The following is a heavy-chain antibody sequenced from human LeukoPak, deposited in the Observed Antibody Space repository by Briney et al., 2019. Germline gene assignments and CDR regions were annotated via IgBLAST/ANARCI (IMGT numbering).Heavy chain of an antibody. CDR2: ISGSSDST. D-gene: IGHD3-10*01. CDR1: GFTFSSYA. V-gene: IGHV3-23*01. CDR3: AGNYGPYYFDY. Sequence: GGSLRLSCAASGFTFSSYAMTWVRQAPGKGLEWVSTISGSSDSTYYADSVKGRFTISRDNSKNTLYLQMNSLRAEDTAVYYCAGNYGPYYFDYWGQGTLVTVSS. J-gene: IGHJ4*02.